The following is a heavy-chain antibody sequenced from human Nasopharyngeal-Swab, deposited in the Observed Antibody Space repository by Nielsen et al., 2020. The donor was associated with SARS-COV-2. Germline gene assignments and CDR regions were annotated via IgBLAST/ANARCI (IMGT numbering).Heavy chain of an antibody. CDR1: GFIFSNFA. D-gene: IGHD4/OR15-4a*01. J-gene: IGHJ5*01. V-gene: IGHV3-23*01. Sequence: GGSLRLSCAASGFIFSNFAMSWVRQAPGKGLEWVSAISSSGGSTYYADSVKGRFTISRDNSKNTLYLQMNSLRIEDTAVYYCAREGVKYQVLHNWFDSWGQGTLVTVSS. CDR2: ISSSGGST. CDR3: AREGVKYQVLHNWFDS.